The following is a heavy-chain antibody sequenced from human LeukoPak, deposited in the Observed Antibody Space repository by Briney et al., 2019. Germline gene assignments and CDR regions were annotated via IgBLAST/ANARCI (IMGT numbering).Heavy chain of an antibody. CDR3: ARDYYGRLDF. V-gene: IGHV3-20*04. CDR2: IDWNGGST. CDR1: GFTFSNYG. Sequence: GGSLRLSCAASGFTFSNYGMNWVRHAPGKGLEWVSGIDWNGGSTGYADFVKGRFTVSKDNANKSLYLHMNGLRVEDTAFYYCARDYYGRLDFWGQGTLVTVSS. D-gene: IGHD3-10*01. J-gene: IGHJ4*02.